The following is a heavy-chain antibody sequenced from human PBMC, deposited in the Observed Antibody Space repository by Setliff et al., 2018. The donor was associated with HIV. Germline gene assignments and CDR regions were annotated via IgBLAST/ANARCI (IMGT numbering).Heavy chain of an antibody. D-gene: IGHD1-1*01. CDR1: GGSINSTSYY. CDR2: IYHTGST. CDR3: AQEERDAYNYWSDP. Sequence: PSETLSLTCTVSGGSINSTSYYWGWIRQPPGNGLEWIGSIYHTGSTYYKPSLKSRVTISVDTSKNQFSLKLSSVTAADTAVYYCAQEERDAYNYWSDPWGQGTLVTVSS. J-gene: IGHJ5*02. V-gene: IGHV4-39*07.